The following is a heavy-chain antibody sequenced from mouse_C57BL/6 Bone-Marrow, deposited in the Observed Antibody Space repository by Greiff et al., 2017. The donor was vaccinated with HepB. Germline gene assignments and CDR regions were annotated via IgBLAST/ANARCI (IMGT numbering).Heavy chain of an antibody. J-gene: IGHJ4*01. V-gene: IGHV5-16*01. Sequence: EVYLVESEGGLVQPGSSMKLSCTASGFTFSDYYMAWVRQVPEKGLEWVANINYDGSSTYYLDSLKSRFIISRDNAKNILYLQMSSLKSEDTATYYCARAWGGYAMDYWGQGTSVTVSS. D-gene: IGHD4-1*01. CDR2: INYDGSST. CDR1: GFTFSDYY. CDR3: ARAWGGYAMDY.